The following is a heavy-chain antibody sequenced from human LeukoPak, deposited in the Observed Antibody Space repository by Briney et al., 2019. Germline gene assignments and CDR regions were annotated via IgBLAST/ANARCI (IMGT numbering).Heavy chain of an antibody. CDR2: IYYSGST. CDR3: ARQGYSSSWYYFDY. V-gene: IGHV4-39*01. D-gene: IGHD6-13*01. CDR1: GGSISSSSYY. Sequence: PSETLSLTCTGSGGSISSSSYYWGWIRQPPGKGLEWIGSIYYSGSTYYNPSLKSRVTISVDTSKNQFSLKLSSVTAADTAVYYCARQGYSSSWYYFDYWGQGTLVTVSS. J-gene: IGHJ4*02.